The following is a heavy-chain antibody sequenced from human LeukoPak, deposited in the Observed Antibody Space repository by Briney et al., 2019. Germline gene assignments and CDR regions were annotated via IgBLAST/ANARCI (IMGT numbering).Heavy chain of an antibody. CDR3: AREGRYYDILTGKDALNWFDP. CDR2: IIPIFGTA. V-gene: IGHV1-69*13. Sequence: SVAVSCTASGYTFTSYGISWVRQAPGQGLEWMGGIIPIFGTANYAQKFQGRVTITADESTSTAYMELSSLRSEDTAVYYCAREGRYYDILTGKDALNWFDPWGQGTLVTVSS. D-gene: IGHD3-9*01. J-gene: IGHJ5*02. CDR1: GYTFTSYG.